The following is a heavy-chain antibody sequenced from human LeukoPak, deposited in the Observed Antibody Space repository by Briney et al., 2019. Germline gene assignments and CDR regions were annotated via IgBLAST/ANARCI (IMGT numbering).Heavy chain of an antibody. J-gene: IGHJ4*02. D-gene: IGHD2-2*01. Sequence: GASVKVSCKASGYTFTGYYMHWVRQAPGQGLEWMGWMNPNSGNTGYAQKFQGRVTITRNTSISTAYMELSSLRSEDTAVYYCARGQLLFDYWGQGTLVTVSS. V-gene: IGHV1-8*03. CDR2: MNPNSGNT. CDR3: ARGQLLFDY. CDR1: GYTFTGYY.